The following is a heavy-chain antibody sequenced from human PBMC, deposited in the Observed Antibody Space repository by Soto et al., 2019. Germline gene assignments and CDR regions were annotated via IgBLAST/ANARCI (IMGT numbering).Heavy chain of an antibody. CDR3: AKDSGSSWYGDAFHI. V-gene: IGHV3-23*01. J-gene: IGHJ3*02. Sequence: GSLRLSCAASGFTFSSYAMSWVRQAPGKGLEWVSTFSGSGGSTYYADSVKGRFTISRDNSKNTLYLQMNSLRAEDTAVYYCAKDSGSSWYGDAFHIWGQGTMVTVSS. CDR1: GFTFSSYA. CDR2: FSGSGGST. D-gene: IGHD6-13*01.